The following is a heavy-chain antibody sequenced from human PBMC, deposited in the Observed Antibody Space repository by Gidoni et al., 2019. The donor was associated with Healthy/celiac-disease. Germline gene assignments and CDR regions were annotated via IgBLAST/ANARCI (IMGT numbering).Heavy chain of an antibody. V-gene: IGHV3-9*01. D-gene: IGHD5-18*01. Sequence: EVQLVESGGGLVQPGRSLRLSCAASGFPFEDYAMHWVRQAPGKGLGWVSGIGWNSGSIGYADSVKGRFTISRDNAKNSLYLQMNSLRAEDTALYYCAKDMGYSYGRSGMDVWGQGTTVTVSS. J-gene: IGHJ6*02. CDR2: IGWNSGSI. CDR3: AKDMGYSYGRSGMDV. CDR1: GFPFEDYA.